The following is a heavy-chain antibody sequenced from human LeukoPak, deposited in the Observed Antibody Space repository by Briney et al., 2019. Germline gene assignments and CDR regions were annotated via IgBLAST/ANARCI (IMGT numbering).Heavy chain of an antibody. J-gene: IGHJ5*02. Sequence: PEGSLRLSCAASGFTFATFAMSWVRQAPGKGLEWVSGMVGSGESYYAGSVKGRFTMSRDNSKTTVYLQMNSLRVEDAAIYYCAKDLHYNDGRWEFDPWGQGTLVTVSS. CDR3: AKDLHYNDGRWEFDP. CDR2: MVGSGES. D-gene: IGHD5-24*01. V-gene: IGHV3-23*01. CDR1: GFTFATFA.